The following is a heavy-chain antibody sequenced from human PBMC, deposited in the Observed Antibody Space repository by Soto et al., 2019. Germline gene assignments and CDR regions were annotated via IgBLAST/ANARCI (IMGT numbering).Heavy chain of an antibody. V-gene: IGHV3-23*01. CDR3: AKSRDQQWVRLPFDY. Sequence: EVQLLESGGGLVQPGGSLRLSCVGSGFFFSSYTMTWVRQAPGKGLEWVSSFSATIENTYDADSVRGRFTISRDNSKNTLFLQMDSLTAEDTAMYYCAKSRDQQWVRLPFDYWGQGILVIVSS. D-gene: IGHD6-19*01. CDR1: GFFFSSYT. CDR2: FSATIENT. J-gene: IGHJ4*02.